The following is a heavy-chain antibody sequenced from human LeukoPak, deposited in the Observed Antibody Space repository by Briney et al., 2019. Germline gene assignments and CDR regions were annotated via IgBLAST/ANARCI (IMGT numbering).Heavy chain of an antibody. CDR2: VSWKSNTI. V-gene: IGHV3-9*01. CDR3: VKGTETGYSYGYDY. CDR1: GFIFHDYA. Sequence: GGSLRLSCAASGFIFHDYAMHWVRQAPGKGLEWVSGVSWKSNTIGYADSVKGRFTIPRDDAKKSLYLQMYSLRTEDTALYYCVKGTETGYSYGYDYWGQGTMVTVSS. D-gene: IGHD5-18*01. J-gene: IGHJ4*02.